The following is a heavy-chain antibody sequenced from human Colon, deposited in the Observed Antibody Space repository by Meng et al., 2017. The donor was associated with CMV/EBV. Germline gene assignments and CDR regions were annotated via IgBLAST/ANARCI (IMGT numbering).Heavy chain of an antibody. Sequence: GGSLRLSCAASGFTFSSFSMNWVRQAPGKGLEWVSSISSSSSYIYYADSVKGRFTISRDNAKNSLYLQMNSLRAEDTAVYYCARDSFGSYGMDVWGQGTTVTVSS. J-gene: IGHJ6*02. V-gene: IGHV3-21*01. D-gene: IGHD3-3*01. CDR2: ISSSSSYI. CDR1: GFTFSSFS. CDR3: ARDSFGSYGMDV.